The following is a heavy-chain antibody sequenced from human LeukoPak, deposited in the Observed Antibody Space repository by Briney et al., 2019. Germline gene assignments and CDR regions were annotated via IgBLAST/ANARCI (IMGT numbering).Heavy chain of an antibody. CDR3: ARVKGGFGELSSFDY. D-gene: IGHD3-10*01. CDR2: SNPNSGGT. CDR1: GYTFISYY. J-gene: IGHJ4*02. V-gene: IGHV1-2*02. Sequence: GASVKVSCKASGYTFISYYIHWVRQAPGQGLEWMGWSNPNSGGTQYAQKFQGRVTMTRDTSITTAYMELSSLTFDDTAVYYCARVKGGFGELSSFDYWGQGTLVTVSS.